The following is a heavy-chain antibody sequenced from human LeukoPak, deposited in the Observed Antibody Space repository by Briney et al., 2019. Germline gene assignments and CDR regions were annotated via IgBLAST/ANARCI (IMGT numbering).Heavy chain of an antibody. J-gene: IGHJ4*02. D-gene: IGHD2-2*01. V-gene: IGHV5-51*01. CDR3: ARATSSTTHEFDY. CDR2: IYPGDSNT. CDR1: GYNFTSYW. Sequence: PGESLQISCKGSGYNFTSYWIGWVRQLPGKGLEWMAIIYPGDSNTRYSPSFQGQVTISADKSISTAYLQWSSLKASDTAMYYCARATSSTTHEFDYWGQGTLVTVSS.